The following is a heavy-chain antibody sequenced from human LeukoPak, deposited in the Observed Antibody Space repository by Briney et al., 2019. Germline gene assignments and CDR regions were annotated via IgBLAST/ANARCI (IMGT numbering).Heavy chain of an antibody. V-gene: IGHV3-48*03. CDR1: GFTSSSYE. D-gene: IGHD2-21*02. Sequence: GGSLRLSCAASGFTSSSYEMNWVRQAPGKGLEWVSYISSSGSTIYYVDSVKGRFTISRDNAKNSLYLQMNSLRAEDTAVYYCAKDGVYCGGDCYSWSFDYWGQGTLVTVSS. CDR3: AKDGVYCGGDCYSWSFDY. J-gene: IGHJ4*02. CDR2: ISSSGSTI.